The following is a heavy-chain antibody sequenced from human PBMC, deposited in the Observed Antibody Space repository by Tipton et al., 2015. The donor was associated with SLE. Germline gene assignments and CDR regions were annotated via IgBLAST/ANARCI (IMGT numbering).Heavy chain of an antibody. D-gene: IGHD6-13*01. CDR1: GVSIGSHY. Sequence: TLSLTCTVSGVSIGSHYWNWIRQPPGKGLEWIGYMFYSGSTHYNPSLKSRVTISLDTSKNQFSLKLSSVTAADTAVYYCAREGLAAALQHWGQGTLVTVSS. CDR3: AREGLAAALQH. CDR2: MFYSGST. V-gene: IGHV4-59*11. J-gene: IGHJ1*01.